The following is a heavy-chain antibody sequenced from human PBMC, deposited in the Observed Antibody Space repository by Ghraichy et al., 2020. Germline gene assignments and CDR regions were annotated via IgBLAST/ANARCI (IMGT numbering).Heavy chain of an antibody. D-gene: IGHD3-10*01. CDR2: INHSGST. J-gene: IGHJ4*02. V-gene: IGHV4-34*01. Sequence: SETLSLTCAVYGGSFSGYYWSWIRQPPGKGLEWIGEINHSGSTNYNPSLKSRVTISVDTSKNQFSLKLSSVTAADTAVYYCARVWGPRVRGVIPLHFDYWGQGTLVTVSS. CDR3: ARVWGPRVRGVIPLHFDY. CDR1: GGSFSGYY.